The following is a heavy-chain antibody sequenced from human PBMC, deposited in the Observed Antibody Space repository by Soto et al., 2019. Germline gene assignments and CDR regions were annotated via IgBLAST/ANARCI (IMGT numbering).Heavy chain of an antibody. CDR3: ARVKTGDSSGYLIDY. V-gene: IGHV4-59*01. D-gene: IGHD3-22*01. CDR1: GGSISSYY. J-gene: IGHJ4*02. Sequence: LSLTCTVSGGSISSYYWSWIRQPPGKGLEWIGYIYYSGSTNYNPSLKSRVTISVDTSKNQFSLKLSSVTAADTAVYYCARVKTGDSSGYLIDYWGQGTLVSVTS. CDR2: IYYSGST.